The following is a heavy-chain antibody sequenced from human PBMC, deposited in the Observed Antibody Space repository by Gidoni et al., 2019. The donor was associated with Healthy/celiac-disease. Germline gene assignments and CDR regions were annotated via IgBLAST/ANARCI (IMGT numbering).Heavy chain of an antibody. V-gene: IGHV4-61*01. CDR3: ARENCSGGSCYHDY. D-gene: IGHD2-15*01. J-gene: IGHJ4*02. CDR2: IYYSGST. Sequence: QVQLQESGPGLVRPSEPLSLTCTVSGGSVSSGSYYCSWIRQPPGKGLEWTGYIYYSGSTNYNPSLKSRVTISVDTSKNQFSLKLSSVTAADTAVYYCARENCSGGSCYHDYWGQGTLVTVSS. CDR1: GGSVSSGSYY.